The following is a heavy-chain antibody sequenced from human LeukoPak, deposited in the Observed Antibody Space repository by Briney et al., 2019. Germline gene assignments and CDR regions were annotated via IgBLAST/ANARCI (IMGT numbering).Heavy chain of an antibody. CDR3: ARGARDTYDSSGYYDP. CDR2: ISAYNGNT. CDR1: GYTFTSYG. J-gene: IGHJ5*02. D-gene: IGHD3-22*01. V-gene: IGHV1-18*01. Sequence: ASVKVSCKASGYTFTSYGISWVRQAPGQGLEWMGWISAYNGNTNYAQKPQGRVTMTTDTSTSTAYMELRSLRSDDTAVYYCARGARDTYDSSGYYDPWGQGTLVTVSS.